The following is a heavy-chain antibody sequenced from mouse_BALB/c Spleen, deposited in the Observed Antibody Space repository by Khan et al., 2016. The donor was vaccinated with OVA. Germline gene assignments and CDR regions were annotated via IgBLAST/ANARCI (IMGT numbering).Heavy chain of an antibody. CDR2: ISYSGNT. V-gene: IGHV3-2*02. Sequence: EVQLVESGPGLVKPSQSLSLSCTVSGYSITSDYARNWIRQFPGNNLECMGYISYSGNTKYTPSLKSRFSFTRDTSRNQFFLQLNAVTIEDTATYYCARSKGGDFDYWGQGTTLTVSS. CDR1: GYSITSDYA. J-gene: IGHJ2*01. CDR3: ARSKGGDFDY. D-gene: IGHD2-5*01.